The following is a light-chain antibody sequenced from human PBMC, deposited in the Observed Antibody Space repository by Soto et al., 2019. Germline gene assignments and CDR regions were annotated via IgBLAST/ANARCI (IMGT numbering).Light chain of an antibody. CDR2: EGT. V-gene: IGLV2-23*03. CDR3: CSYAGSTTFVI. J-gene: IGLJ2*01. Sequence: QSVLTQPASVSGSPGQSITISCTGTSSDVGSHNLVSWYQQHPGKAPKFIIYEGTKRPSGVSNRFSGSKSGNTASLTISGLQAEDEADYYCCSYAGSTTFVIFGGGTKLTVL. CDR1: SSDVGSHNL.